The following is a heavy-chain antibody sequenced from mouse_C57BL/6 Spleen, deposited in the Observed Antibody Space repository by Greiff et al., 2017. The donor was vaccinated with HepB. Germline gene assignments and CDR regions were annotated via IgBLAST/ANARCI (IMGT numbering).Heavy chain of an antibody. J-gene: IGHJ4*01. CDR2: ICSGSSTI. CDR1: GSTFTGYG. V-gene: IGHV5-17*01. Sequence: EVQLVESGGGFVKPGGSLKLSCEASGSTFTGYGMTWVRQAPEQGLEWVAYICSGSSTIYYTDTLKGRFTISRDNAKDSLFLQMTRLRDDDTAMFYCAGGTLYYMDYWGQGTSVTVSS. D-gene: IGHD1-1*01. CDR3: AGGTLYYMDY.